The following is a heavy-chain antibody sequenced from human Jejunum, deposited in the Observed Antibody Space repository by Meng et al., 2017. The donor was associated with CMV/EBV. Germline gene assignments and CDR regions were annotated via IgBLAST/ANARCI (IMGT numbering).Heavy chain of an antibody. CDR2: IYPDDSNI. CDR3: ATQTGLGNDAYDV. Sequence: SASIFAVTWVGWVRQRPGRGLEWMGLIYPDDSNIKYSPSFQGQVTISVDKSISTTYLQWSSLKASDTAIYYCATQTGLGNDAYDVWGQGTMVTVSS. D-gene: IGHD1-1*01. V-gene: IGHV5-51*01. J-gene: IGHJ3*01. CDR1: ASIFAVTW.